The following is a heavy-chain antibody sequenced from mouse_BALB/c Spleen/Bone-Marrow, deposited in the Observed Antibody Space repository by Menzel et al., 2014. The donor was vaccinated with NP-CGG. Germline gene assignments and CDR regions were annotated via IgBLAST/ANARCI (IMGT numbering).Heavy chain of an antibody. CDR1: GYTSTTYT. V-gene: IGHV1-4*01. D-gene: IGHD2-1*01. Sequence: QVQLQQPGAELARPGASVKMSCRASGYTSTTYTMHWVKQRPGQGLEWIGYINPSSGYTYYNQKFKDKTTLTADKSSSAAYLQQSSLTSEDSAVYYCARVYGNYDAMDYWGQGTSVTVSS. CDR3: ARVYGNYDAMDY. J-gene: IGHJ4*01. CDR2: INPSSGYT.